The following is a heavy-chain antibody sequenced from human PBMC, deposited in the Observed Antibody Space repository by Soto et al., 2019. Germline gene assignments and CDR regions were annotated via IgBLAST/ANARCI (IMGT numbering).Heavy chain of an antibody. CDR1: GYDFSTYW. D-gene: IGHD6-19*01. V-gene: IGHV5-51*01. Sequence: GESLKISCKVSGYDFSTYWIGWVRQMPGKGLEWMGIIYPYDSDTRYSPSFRGQVTISADKSISSAYLQWSSLKASDTAMYYCGRQGDSSGLIDYWGQGSQVTVSS. CDR2: IYPYDSDT. J-gene: IGHJ4*02. CDR3: GRQGDSSGLIDY.